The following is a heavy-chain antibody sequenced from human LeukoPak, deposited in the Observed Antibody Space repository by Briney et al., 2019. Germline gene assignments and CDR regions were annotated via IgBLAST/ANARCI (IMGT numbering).Heavy chain of an antibody. J-gene: IGHJ5*02. CDR1: GYTFTSYG. CDR3: ARVMLDSSGYYSGWFDP. CDR2: ISAYNGNT. V-gene: IGHV1-18*01. D-gene: IGHD3-22*01. Sequence: ASVKVSCKASGYTFTSYGISWVRQAPGQGLEWMGWISAYNGNTNYTQKLQGRVTMTTDTSTSTAYMELRSLRSDDTAVYYCARVMLDSSGYYSGWFDPWGQGTLVTVSS.